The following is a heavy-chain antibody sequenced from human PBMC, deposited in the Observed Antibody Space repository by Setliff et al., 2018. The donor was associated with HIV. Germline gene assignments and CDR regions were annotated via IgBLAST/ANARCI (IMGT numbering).Heavy chain of an antibody. J-gene: IGHJ1*01. V-gene: IGHV1-69*13. CDR1: GGTFRNYA. CDR2: IIRIFGST. Sequence: SVKVSCKAPGGTFRNYAISWVRQAPGQGLEWMGGIIRIFGSTKYAQKFLGRVIITADESTNTVEMELSSLTSEDTAVYYCARGGWEQPEYFQHWGQGTLVTVSS. D-gene: IGHD1-26*01. CDR3: ARGGWEQPEYFQH.